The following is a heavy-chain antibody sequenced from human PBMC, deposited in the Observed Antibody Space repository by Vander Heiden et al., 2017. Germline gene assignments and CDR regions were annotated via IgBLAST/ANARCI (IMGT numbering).Heavy chain of an antibody. CDR1: GFTFSSDS. CDR2: SSSSSSYI. CDR3: ARDPRGYYFDY. V-gene: IGHV3-21*01. Sequence: EVQLVESGGGLVKPGWSLRLSCAASGFTFSSDSMDWVRQAPGKGLEWASSSSSSSSYIYYADSVKGRFTISRDNAKNSLYLQMNSLRAEDTAVYYCARDPRGYYFDYWGQGTLVTVSS. J-gene: IGHJ4*02.